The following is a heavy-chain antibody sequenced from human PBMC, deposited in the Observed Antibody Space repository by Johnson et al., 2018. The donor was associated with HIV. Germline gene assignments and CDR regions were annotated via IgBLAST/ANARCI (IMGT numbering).Heavy chain of an antibody. CDR2: IISERDGGTT. CDR1: GFNFNHAW. V-gene: IGHV3-15*01. J-gene: IGHJ3*02. D-gene: IGHD6-19*01. Sequence: VQLVESGGGLVKPGKSLRLSCEASGFNFNHAWMSWVRQAPGKGLEWVGRIISERDGGTTDYSAPVKDRFTISRDDSTNTLYLQMNSLKIEDTAVYYCARVRYSSGWPIYAFDIWGQGTVVIVSS. CDR3: ARVRYSSGWPIYAFDI.